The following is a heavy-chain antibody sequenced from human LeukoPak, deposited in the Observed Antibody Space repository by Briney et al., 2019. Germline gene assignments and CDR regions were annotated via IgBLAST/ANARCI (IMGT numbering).Heavy chain of an antibody. J-gene: IGHJ4*02. Sequence: GGSLRLSCAASGFTFSSYWMSWVRQAPGKGLEWVANIKQDGSEKYYVDSVKGRFTISRDDAKNSLYLQMNSLRAEDTAVYYCARTPTWGYCSGGSCPPNYYFDYWGQGTLVTVSS. V-gene: IGHV3-7*01. CDR3: ARTPTWGYCSGGSCPPNYYFDY. D-gene: IGHD2-15*01. CDR2: IKQDGSEK. CDR1: GFTFSSYW.